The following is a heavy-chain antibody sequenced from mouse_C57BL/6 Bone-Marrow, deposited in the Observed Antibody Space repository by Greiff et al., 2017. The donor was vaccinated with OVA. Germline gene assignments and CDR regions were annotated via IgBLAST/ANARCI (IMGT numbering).Heavy chain of an antibody. D-gene: IGHD2-5*01. Sequence: EVKVVESGGGLVKPGGSLKLSCAASGFTFSDYGMHWVRQAPEKGLEWVAYISSGSSTIYYADTVKGRFTISRDNAKNTLFLQMTSLRSEDTAMYYCARRYYSNYDYFDYWGQGTTLTVSS. CDR1: GFTFSDYG. CDR3: ARRYYSNYDYFDY. CDR2: ISSGSSTI. J-gene: IGHJ2*01. V-gene: IGHV5-17*01.